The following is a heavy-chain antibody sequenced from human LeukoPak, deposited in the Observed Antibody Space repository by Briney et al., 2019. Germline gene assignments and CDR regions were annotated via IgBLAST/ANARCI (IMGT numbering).Heavy chain of an antibody. CDR3: TTVNRLADY. Sequence: TTGGSLRLSCAASGFTFSNAWMSWVRQAPGKGLEWVGRIKSKTDGRTTDYAAPVKGRFTISRDDSKNTLYLQMNSLKTEDTAVYYCTTVNRLADYWGQGTLVTVSS. CDR1: GFTFSNAW. J-gene: IGHJ4*02. CDR2: IKSKTDGRTT. D-gene: IGHD3-9*01. V-gene: IGHV3-15*01.